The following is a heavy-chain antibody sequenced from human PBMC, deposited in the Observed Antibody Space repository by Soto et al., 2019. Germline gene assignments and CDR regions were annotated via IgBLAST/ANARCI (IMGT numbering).Heavy chain of an antibody. CDR1: GGSISSSNW. CDR2: IYHSGST. D-gene: IGHD1-26*01. J-gene: IGHJ4*02. V-gene: IGHV4-4*02. CDR3: ARGRTVYSGSYLGPSFAY. Sequence: SETLSLTCAVSGGSISSSNWWSWVRQPPGKGLEWIGEIYHSGSTNYNPSLKSRVTISVDKSKNQFSLKLSSVTAADTAVYYCARGRTVYSGSYLGPSFAYWGQGTRVTVSS.